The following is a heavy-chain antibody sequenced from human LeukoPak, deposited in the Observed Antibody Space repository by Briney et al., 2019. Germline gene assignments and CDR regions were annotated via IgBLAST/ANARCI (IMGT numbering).Heavy chain of an antibody. CDR3: AREVAYDSSGLGY. CDR1: GYTFTSYG. J-gene: IGHJ4*02. CDR2: INPSGGST. D-gene: IGHD3-22*01. Sequence: ASVKVSCKASGYTFTSYGISWVRQAPGQGLEWMGIINPSGGSTSYAQKFQGRVTMTRDMSTSTVYMELSSLRSEDTAVYYCAREVAYDSSGLGYWGQGTLVTVSS. V-gene: IGHV1-46*01.